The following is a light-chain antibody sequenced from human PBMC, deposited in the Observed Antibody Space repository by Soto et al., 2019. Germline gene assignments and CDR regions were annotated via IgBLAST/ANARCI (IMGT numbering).Light chain of an antibody. CDR2: GAT. Sequence: EIVLTQSPGTLSLSPGERATLSCRASQSVPSSNLAWYQQKPGQAPRLLIFGATSRATGIPDRFSGSGSGTDFTLTLSRLEPEDVAVYYCQQYGRSPLTFGPGTKVDVK. CDR1: QSVPSSN. V-gene: IGKV3-20*01. CDR3: QQYGRSPLT. J-gene: IGKJ3*01.